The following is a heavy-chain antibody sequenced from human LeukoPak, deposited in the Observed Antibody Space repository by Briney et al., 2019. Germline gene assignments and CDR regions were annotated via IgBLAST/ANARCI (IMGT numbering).Heavy chain of an antibody. CDR2: INHSGST. CDR3: ARGAPLRLRYFDWFTQYYMDV. V-gene: IGHV4-34*01. J-gene: IGHJ6*03. Sequence: SETLSLTCAVYGGSFSGYYWSWIRQPPGKGLEWIGEINHSGSTNYNPSLKSRVTISVETSKNQFSLKLSSVTAADTAVYYCARGAPLRLRYFDWFTQYYMDVWGKGTTVTVSS. CDR1: GGSFSGYY. D-gene: IGHD3-9*01.